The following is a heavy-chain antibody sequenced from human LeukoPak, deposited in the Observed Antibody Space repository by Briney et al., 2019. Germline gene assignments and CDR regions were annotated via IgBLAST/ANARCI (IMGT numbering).Heavy chain of an antibody. CDR3: ARVRNGNWFDP. J-gene: IGHJ5*02. CDR1: GFTFSSYS. V-gene: IGHV3-21*01. Sequence: GGSLRLSCAASGFTFSSYSMNWVRQAPGRGLEWVSSISSSSSYIYYADSVKGRFTISRDNAKNSLYLQMNSLRAEDTAVYYCARVRNGNWFDPWGQGTLVTVSS. CDR2: ISSSSSYI. D-gene: IGHD4-11*01.